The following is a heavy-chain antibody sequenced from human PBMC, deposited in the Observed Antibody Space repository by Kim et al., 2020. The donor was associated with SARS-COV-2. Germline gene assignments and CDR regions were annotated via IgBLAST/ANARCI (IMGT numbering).Heavy chain of an antibody. D-gene: IGHD5-12*01. CDR3: ARDSPSGTGGYSHFDY. CDR2: IYSGGST. J-gene: IGHJ4*02. Sequence: GGSLRLSCAASGFTVSSNYMSWVRQAPGKGLEWVSVIYSGGSTHYADSVKGRFTISRDNSKNTLYLQMNSLRAEDTAVYYCARDSPSGTGGYSHFDYWGQGTLVTVSS. CDR1: GFTVSSNY. V-gene: IGHV3-66*01.